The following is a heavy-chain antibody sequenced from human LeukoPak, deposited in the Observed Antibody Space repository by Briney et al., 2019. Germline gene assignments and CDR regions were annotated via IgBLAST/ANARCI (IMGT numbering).Heavy chain of an antibody. CDR2: IYYSGST. V-gene: IGHV4-39*07. CDR1: GGSISSSSYY. Sequence: SETLSLTCTVSGGSISSSSYYWGWIRQPPGKGLEWIGSIYYSGSTYYNPSLKSRVTISVDTSKNQFSLKLSSVTAADTAVYYCARADGDYRGWFDPWGQGTLVTVSS. J-gene: IGHJ5*02. D-gene: IGHD4-17*01. CDR3: ARADGDYRGWFDP.